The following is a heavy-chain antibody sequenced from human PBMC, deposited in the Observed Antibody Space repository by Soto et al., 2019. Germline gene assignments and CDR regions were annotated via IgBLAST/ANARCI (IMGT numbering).Heavy chain of an antibody. CDR1: GGSIRSYY. CDR3: ACRDY. V-gene: IGHV4-59*01. Sequence: QVQLQESGPGLVKPSETLSLTCTVSGGSIRSYYWSWFRQPPGKGLEWIGYIYHSESTNYNPSLKSRVTISVDTSKNQFSLKLSSVTAADTAVYYCACRDYWGQGTLVTVSS. J-gene: IGHJ4*02. CDR2: IYHSEST.